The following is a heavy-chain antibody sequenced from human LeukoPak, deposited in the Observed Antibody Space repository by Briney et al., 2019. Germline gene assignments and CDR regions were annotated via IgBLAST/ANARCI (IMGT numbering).Heavy chain of an antibody. Sequence: ASVKVSCKASGYTFTVYYMHWVRQAPGQGLEWMGRINPNSGGTNYAQKFQGRVTMTRDTSISTAYMELSRLRSDDTAVYYCARELGDFWSGYSPDYYYYMDVWGKGTTVTVSS. CDR2: INPNSGGT. D-gene: IGHD3-3*01. CDR1: GYTFTVYY. J-gene: IGHJ6*03. V-gene: IGHV1-2*06. CDR3: ARELGDFWSGYSPDYYYYMDV.